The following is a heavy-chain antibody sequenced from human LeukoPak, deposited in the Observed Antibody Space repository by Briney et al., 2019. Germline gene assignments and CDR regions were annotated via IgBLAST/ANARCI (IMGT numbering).Heavy chain of an antibody. D-gene: IGHD6-6*01. J-gene: IGHJ4*02. CDR2: IIPIFGTA. CDR3: ARMGYSSSSPPDY. CDR1: GGTFSSYA. V-gene: IGHV1-69*05. Sequence: SVKVSCKASGGTFSSYAISWVRQAPGQGLGWMGGIIPIFGTANYAQKFQGRVTITTDESTSTAYMELSSLRSEDTAVYYCARMGYSSSSPPDYWGQGTLVTVSS.